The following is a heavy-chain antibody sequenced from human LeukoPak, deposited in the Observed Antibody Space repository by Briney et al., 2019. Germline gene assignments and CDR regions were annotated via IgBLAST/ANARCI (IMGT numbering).Heavy chain of an antibody. Sequence: GASVKVSCKASGGTFSSYAISWVRQAPGQGLEWMGGIIPIFGTANYAQKFQGRVTITADESTSTAYMELSSLRSEDTAVYYCAVAYCSGGSCYSYGMDVWGQGTTVTVSS. CDR3: AVAYCSGGSCYSYGMDV. D-gene: IGHD2-15*01. CDR1: GGTFSSYA. V-gene: IGHV1-69*13. J-gene: IGHJ6*02. CDR2: IIPIFGTA.